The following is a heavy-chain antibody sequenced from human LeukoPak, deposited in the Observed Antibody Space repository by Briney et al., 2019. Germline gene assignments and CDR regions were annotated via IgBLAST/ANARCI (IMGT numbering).Heavy chain of an antibody. J-gene: IGHJ3*02. V-gene: IGHV3-21*01. CDR1: GFTFGSYS. Sequence: GGSLRLSCAASGFTFGSYSMNWVRQAPGKGLEWVSSISSSSSYIYYADSVKGRFTISRDNAKNSLYLQMNSLRAEDTAVYYCARAQGAWPGAFDIWGQGTMVTVSS. CDR2: ISSSSSYI. CDR3: ARAQGAWPGAFDI. D-gene: IGHD3-16*01.